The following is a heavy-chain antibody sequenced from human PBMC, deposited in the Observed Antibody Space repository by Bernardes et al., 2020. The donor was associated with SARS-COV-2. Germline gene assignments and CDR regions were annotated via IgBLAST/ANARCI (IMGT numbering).Heavy chain of an antibody. Sequence: ASVKVSCKASGYSFTSFAMHWVRQAPGQGLEWLGWINTVNGNTKHSQTFLGRVTFTRDTSASTAYMELKSLTSEDTAFYYCARSCSVGSCYPDFWGQGALVIVSS. D-gene: IGHD2-15*01. V-gene: IGHV1-3*04. CDR3: ARSCSVGSCYPDF. J-gene: IGHJ4*02. CDR2: INTVNGNT. CDR1: GYSFTSFA.